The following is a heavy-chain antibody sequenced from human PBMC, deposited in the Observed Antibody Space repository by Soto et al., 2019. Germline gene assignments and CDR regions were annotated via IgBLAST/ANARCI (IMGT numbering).Heavy chain of an antibody. J-gene: IGHJ2*01. CDR2: IWYDGSNK. CDR1: GFTFSSYG. CDR3: AKDRKAAAGSFDL. D-gene: IGHD6-13*01. Sequence: GGSLRLSCAASGFTFSSYGMHWVRQAPGKGLEWVAVIWYDGSNKYYADSVKGRFTISRDNSKNTLYLQMNSLRAEDTAVYYCAKDRKAAAGSFDLWGRGTLVTVSS. V-gene: IGHV3-30*02.